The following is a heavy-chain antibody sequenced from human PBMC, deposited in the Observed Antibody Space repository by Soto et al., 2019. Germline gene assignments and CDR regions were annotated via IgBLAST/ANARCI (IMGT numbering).Heavy chain of an antibody. J-gene: IGHJ4*02. CDR1: GVTFSSYG. V-gene: IGHV3-30*18. Sequence: GGSLRLSCAASGVTFSSYGMHWVRQAPGKGLEWVAVISYDGSNKYYADSVKGRFTISRDNSKNTLYLQMNSLRAEDTAVYYSAKAALSNYAGGFDYWGQGTLVTVSS. D-gene: IGHD4-4*01. CDR3: AKAALSNYAGGFDY. CDR2: ISYDGSNK.